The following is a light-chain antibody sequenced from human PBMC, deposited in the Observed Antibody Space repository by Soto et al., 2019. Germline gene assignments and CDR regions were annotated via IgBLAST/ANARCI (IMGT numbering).Light chain of an antibody. CDR1: SSNVGAGYD. CDR3: QSFDISLRGFV. CDR2: GYK. V-gene: IGLV1-40*02. J-gene: IGLJ1*01. Sequence: QSVLTQQPSVSGAPGQRITISCTGTSSNVGAGYDVHWYQHLPGRAPRLLVYGYKNRASGIPDRFSVSRSGTSDSLAITGLQAEDEAEYFCQSFDISLRGFVFGGGTKVTVL.